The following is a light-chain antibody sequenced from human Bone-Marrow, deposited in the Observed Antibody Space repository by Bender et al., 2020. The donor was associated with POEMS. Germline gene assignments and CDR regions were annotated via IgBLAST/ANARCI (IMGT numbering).Light chain of an antibody. V-gene: IGLV2-14*02. J-gene: IGLJ2*01. CDR3: SSYTLTSTLVV. CDR1: SSDVGNF. Sequence: QSALTQPASVSGSPGQSITISCTGTSSDVGNFVSWYQQHPGKAPKLMIYEGSKRPSGVSNRFTGSKSGNTASLTISELQTEDEADYFCSSYTLTSTLVVFGGGTKVTVL. CDR2: EGS.